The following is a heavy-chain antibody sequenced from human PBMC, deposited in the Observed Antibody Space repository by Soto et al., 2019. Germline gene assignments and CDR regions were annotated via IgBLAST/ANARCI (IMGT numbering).Heavy chain of an antibody. J-gene: IGHJ4*02. CDR2: VSAYNRNT. CDR1: GYTFTNYG. V-gene: IGHV1-18*04. D-gene: IGHD1-26*01. CDR3: AREGRWEPLPY. Sequence: QVQLVQSGAEVKRPGASMKVSCEAYGYTFTNYGITWVRQAPGQGLEWMGWVSAYNRNTNYAQKFEDRVTMTTDTPTGTAYMELRNLRADDTAVYCCAREGRWEPLPYWGQGTLLTVSS.